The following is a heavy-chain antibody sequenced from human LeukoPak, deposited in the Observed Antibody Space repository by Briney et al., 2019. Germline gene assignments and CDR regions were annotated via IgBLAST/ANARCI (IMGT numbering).Heavy chain of an antibody. V-gene: IGHV1-3*01. CDR1: GYTFISYA. D-gene: IGHD3-10*01. J-gene: IGHJ4*02. Sequence: GASVKVSCKASGYTFISYAMHWVRQAPGQRLEWMGWINAGNGNTKYSQKFQGRVTITRDTSASTAYMELSSLRSEDTAAYYCARDRLLWFGELFYQFDYWGQGTLVTVSS. CDR3: ARDRLLWFGELFYQFDY. CDR2: INAGNGNT.